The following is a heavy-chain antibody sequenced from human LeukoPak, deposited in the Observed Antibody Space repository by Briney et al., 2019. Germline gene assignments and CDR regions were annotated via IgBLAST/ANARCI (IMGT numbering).Heavy chain of an antibody. CDR2: INPSGGST. CDR3: ARAQGKYCSGGSCYSIRINFDY. V-gene: IGHV1-46*01. CDR1: GDTFTSYY. J-gene: IGHJ4*02. D-gene: IGHD2-15*01. Sequence: ASVKVSCKASGDTFTSYYMHWVRQAPGQGLEWMGIINPSGGSTSYAQKFQGRVTMTRDTSTSTVYMELSSLRSEDTAVYYCARAQGKYCSGGSCYSIRINFDYWGQGTLVTVSS.